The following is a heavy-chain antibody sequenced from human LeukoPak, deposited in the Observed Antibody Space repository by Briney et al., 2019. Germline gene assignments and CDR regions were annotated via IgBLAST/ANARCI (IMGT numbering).Heavy chain of an antibody. CDR2: ISAYNGNT. J-gene: IGHJ6*02. CDR3: ARLEGYYDSSGYYYYYYGMDV. Sequence: ASVKVSCKASGYALTSYGISWVRQAPGQGLEWMGWISAYNGNTNYAQKLQGRVTMTTDTSTSTAYMELRSLRSDDTAVYYCARLEGYYDSSGYYYYYYGMDVWGQGTTVTVSS. V-gene: IGHV1-18*01. D-gene: IGHD3-22*01. CDR1: GYALTSYG.